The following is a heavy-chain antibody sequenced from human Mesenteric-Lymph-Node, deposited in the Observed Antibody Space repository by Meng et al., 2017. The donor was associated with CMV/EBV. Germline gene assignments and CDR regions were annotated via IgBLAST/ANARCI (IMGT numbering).Heavy chain of an antibody. J-gene: IGHJ6*02. V-gene: IGHV4-38-2*02. CDR3: AKMDNWHFEYGMDV. D-gene: IGHD1-1*01. CDR1: GYSISSGYY. CDR2: IYYSGST. Sequence: SETLSLTCTVSGYSISSGYYWGWIRQPPGKGLEWIGSIYYSGSTYYNTSLKSRVTISVDRSKNQFSLKMRSVTTADTAVYYCAKMDNWHFEYGMDVWGQGTTVTVSS.